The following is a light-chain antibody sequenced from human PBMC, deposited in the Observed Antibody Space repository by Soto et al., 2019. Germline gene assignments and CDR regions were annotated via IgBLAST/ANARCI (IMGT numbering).Light chain of an antibody. CDR1: ESISNN. CDR2: DAS. V-gene: IGKV3D-20*01. J-gene: IGKJ5*01. Sequence: EIVMTQSPATLSLSPGARATLSCRASESISNNLAWYQQKPGLAPRLIIYDASTRATGIPDRFSGSGSGTDFTLTISRLEPEDFAVYYCQQSGSSPITFGQGTRLEIK. CDR3: QQSGSSPIT.